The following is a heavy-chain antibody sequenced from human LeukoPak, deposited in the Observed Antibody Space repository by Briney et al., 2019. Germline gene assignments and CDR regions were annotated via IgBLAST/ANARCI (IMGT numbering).Heavy chain of an antibody. CDR2: ISSSGDII. J-gene: IGHJ4*02. CDR1: GFTFSGCY. CDR3: ARATGGYDIDY. D-gene: IGHD5-12*01. V-gene: IGHV3-11*04. Sequence: GGSLRLSCAASGFTFSGCYMTWIRQAPGKGLEWVSYISSSGDIIYYADSVKGRFTISRDNARNSLYLQMNSLRAEDTAVYYCARATGGYDIDYWGQGTLVTVSS.